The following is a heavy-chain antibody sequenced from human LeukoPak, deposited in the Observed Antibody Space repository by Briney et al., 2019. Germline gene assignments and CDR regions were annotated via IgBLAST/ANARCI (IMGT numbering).Heavy chain of an antibody. CDR1: GGSITNHSW. Sequence: SETLSLTCAVSGGSITNHSWCSWVRQPPGKGLEWIGEIYHGGDTNYDPSVKGRVTMSVDKSKNHFSLHLRSVTAADTAIYYCASHVTVLGTRGFDYWGQGILVTVSS. CDR3: ASHVTVLGTRGFDY. V-gene: IGHV4-4*02. D-gene: IGHD6-19*01. CDR2: IYHGGDT. J-gene: IGHJ4*02.